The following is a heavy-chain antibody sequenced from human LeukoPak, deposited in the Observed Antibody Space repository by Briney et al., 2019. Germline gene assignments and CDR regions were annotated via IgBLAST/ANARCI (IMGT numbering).Heavy chain of an antibody. CDR3: TRSRERYCTSGSCYIDLQAR. CDR1: GGSISSGYYY. D-gene: IGHD2-2*02. V-gene: IGHV4-61*02. Sequence: SQTLSLTCTVSGGSISSGYYYWSWIRQPAGKGLEWIGRMYTSGSTEYNHSLNSRVTISVDTSKNPFSLKLSSVTAADTAVYYCTRSRERYCTSGSCYIDLQARWGQGTLVTVSS. CDR2: MYTSGST. J-gene: IGHJ4*02.